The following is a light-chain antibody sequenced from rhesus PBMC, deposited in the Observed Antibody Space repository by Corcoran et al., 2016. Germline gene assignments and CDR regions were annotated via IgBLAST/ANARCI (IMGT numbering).Light chain of an antibody. Sequence: ETVVTQSPATLSLSPGERATLSCRASQSVGSYLAWYQQKPGQAPRLLIYGASSRATGIPDRFSGSGSVTDFTLTISSLEPEDGGVYYCQQSSNLSRTFGQGTKVEIK. CDR3: QQSSNLSRT. V-gene: IGKV3-24*04. CDR2: GAS. CDR1: QSVGSY. J-gene: IGKJ1*01.